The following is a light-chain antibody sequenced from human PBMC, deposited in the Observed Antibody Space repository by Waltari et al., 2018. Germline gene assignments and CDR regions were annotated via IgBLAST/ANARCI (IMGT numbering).Light chain of an antibody. CDR2: EVS. J-gene: IGLJ1*01. Sequence: QPALTQPASVSGSPGQSITISCTGSSNDIGNSNHVSWYQPHPGKAPKLVSFEVSERPSGVSNRFSGSKSGNTASLTISGLQAEDEADYHCCSYAGNSIYVFGTGTRVTVL. CDR1: SNDIGNSNH. CDR3: CSYAGNSIYV. V-gene: IGLV2-23*02.